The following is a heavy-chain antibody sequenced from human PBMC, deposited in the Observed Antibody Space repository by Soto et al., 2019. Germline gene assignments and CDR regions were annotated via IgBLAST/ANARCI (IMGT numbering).Heavy chain of an antibody. Sequence: PSETLSLTCTVSGGSINSGGYSWTWIRQPPGKGLEWIGFIYHTGTTYYNPSLKSRITVSVAKSKNQFSLKLNSVTAAATAVYYCARGLNYYDSSGSSWFDPWGQGALVTVSS. V-gene: IGHV4-30-2*01. J-gene: IGHJ5*02. D-gene: IGHD3-22*01. CDR1: GGSINSGGYS. CDR2: IYHTGTT. CDR3: ARGLNYYDSSGSSWFDP.